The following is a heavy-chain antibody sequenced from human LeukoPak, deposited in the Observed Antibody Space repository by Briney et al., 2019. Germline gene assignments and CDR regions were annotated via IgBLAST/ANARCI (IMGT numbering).Heavy chain of an antibody. V-gene: IGHV4-59*12. Sequence: PSETLSLTCSVSGDSISSYYWSWIRQPPGKGLEWIGYIYYSGSTNYNPSLKSRVSISVDTSKNQFSLKLSSVTAADTAVYYCAREAVAGGGYYYYYYMDVWGKGTTVTVSS. D-gene: IGHD6-19*01. CDR3: AREAVAGGGYYYYYYMDV. CDR2: IYYSGST. CDR1: GDSISSYY. J-gene: IGHJ6*03.